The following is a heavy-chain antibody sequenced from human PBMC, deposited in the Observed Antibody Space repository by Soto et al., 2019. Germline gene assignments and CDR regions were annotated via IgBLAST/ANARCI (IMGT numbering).Heavy chain of an antibody. CDR1: GFTFSSYA. J-gene: IGHJ4*02. D-gene: IGHD3-3*01. CDR3: AKPGSDFCSGYPDYFDY. CDR2: ISGSGGST. Sequence: EVQLLESGGGLVQPGGSLRLSCAASGFTFSSYAMSWVRQAQGKGLEWVSAISGSGGSTYYADSVKGRFTISRDNSKNPLYLQMNSLRAEDTAVYDCAKPGSDFCSGYPDYFDYWGQGTLVTVAS. V-gene: IGHV3-23*01.